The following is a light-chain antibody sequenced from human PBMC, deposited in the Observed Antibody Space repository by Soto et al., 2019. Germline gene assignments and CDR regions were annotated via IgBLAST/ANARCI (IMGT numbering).Light chain of an antibody. V-gene: IGLV2-18*02. J-gene: IGLJ1*01. CDR2: DVS. CDR1: SSDVGGYNR. CDR3: NSYATGSAYV. Sequence: QSALTQPPSVSGSPGQSVTISCTGTSSDVGGYNRVSWYQQPPGKAPKLLIYDVSNRPSGGSTRFSGSKSGNTASLTISGLQAEDEADYYCNSYATGSAYVFGTGTKVTVL.